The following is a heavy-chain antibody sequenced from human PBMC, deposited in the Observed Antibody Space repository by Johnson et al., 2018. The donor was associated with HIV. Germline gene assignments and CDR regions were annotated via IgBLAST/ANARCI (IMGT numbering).Heavy chain of an antibody. Sequence: QVQLVESGGGVVRPGRSLRLSCAASGFTFSSYGMHWVRQAPGKGLEWVAVISYDGSNKYYADSVKGRFTISRDNSKNTLYLQMNSLRAEDTAVYYCANNLQQLATKDAFDIWGQGTMVTVSS. V-gene: IGHV3-30*18. CDR3: ANNLQQLATKDAFDI. J-gene: IGHJ3*02. CDR2: ISYDGSNK. CDR1: GFTFSSYG. D-gene: IGHD6-13*01.